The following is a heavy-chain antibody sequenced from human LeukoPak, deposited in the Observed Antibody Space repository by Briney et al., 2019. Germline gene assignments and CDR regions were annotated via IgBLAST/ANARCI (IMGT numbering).Heavy chain of an antibody. D-gene: IGHD2-15*01. CDR3: ARHIVVVVAARKNNWFDP. J-gene: IGHJ5*02. V-gene: IGHV4-39*01. CDR1: GGSISSSSYY. CDR2: IYYSGTT. Sequence: PSETLSLTCTVSGGSISSSSYYWGWIRQPPGKGLEWIGSIYYSGTTYYNPSLKSRVTISVDTSKNQFSLKLSSVTAADTAVYYCARHIVVVVAARKNNWFDPWGQGTLVTVSS.